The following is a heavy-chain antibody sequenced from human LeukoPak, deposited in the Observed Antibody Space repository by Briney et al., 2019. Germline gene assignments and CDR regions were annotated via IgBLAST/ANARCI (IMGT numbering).Heavy chain of an antibody. CDR3: ARKVAVAMDLDY. J-gene: IGHJ4*02. CDR2: ITGAGSST. V-gene: IGHV3-23*01. D-gene: IGHD5-18*01. CDR1: GFTFKSYG. Sequence: GGSLRLSCAASGFTFKSYGMTWVRQVPRKGLEWVSSITGAGSSTKYADSVNGRFTISRDNSKNTLSLQMTGLRAEDTAVYYCARKVAVAMDLDYWGQGTLVTVSS.